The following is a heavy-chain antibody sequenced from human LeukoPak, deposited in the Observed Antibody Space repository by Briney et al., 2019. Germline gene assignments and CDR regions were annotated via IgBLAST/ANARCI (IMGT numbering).Heavy chain of an antibody. CDR2: IYSGGST. CDR3: AGFTVTTFFY. V-gene: IGHV3-66*02. J-gene: IGHJ4*02. Sequence: PGGSLRLSCAASGFTLSSNYMSWVRQAPGKGLEWVSVIYSGGSTYYADSVKGRFTISRDNSKNTLYLQMNSLRAEDTAVYYCAGFTVTTFFYWGQGTLVTVSS. D-gene: IGHD4-17*01. CDR1: GFTLSSNY.